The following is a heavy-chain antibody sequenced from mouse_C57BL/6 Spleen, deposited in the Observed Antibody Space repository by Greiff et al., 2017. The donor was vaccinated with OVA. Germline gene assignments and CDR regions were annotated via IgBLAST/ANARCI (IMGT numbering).Heavy chain of an antibody. D-gene: IGHD1-1*02. Sequence: QVQLQQSGAELVRPGTSVKVSCKASGYAFTNYLIEWVKQRPGQGLEWIGVINPGSGGTNYNEKFKGKATLTADKSSSTAYMQLSSLTSEDSAVYFCARGYGRGYYAMDYWGQGTSVTVSS. J-gene: IGHJ4*01. CDR1: GYAFTNYL. V-gene: IGHV1-54*01. CDR3: ARGYGRGYYAMDY. CDR2: INPGSGGT.